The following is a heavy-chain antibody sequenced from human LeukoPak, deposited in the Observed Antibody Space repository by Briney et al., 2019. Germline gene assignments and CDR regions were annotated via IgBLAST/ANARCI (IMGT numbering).Heavy chain of an antibody. CDR1: GITLSNYG. Sequence: GGSLRLSCAVSGITLSNYGMTWVRQAPGKGLEWVAGISGSGGGTNYADSVKGRFTISRDNAKNTLYLQMNSLRAEDTAVYFCAKRGVVIRVILVGFNKEAYYFESWGQGALVTVSS. V-gene: IGHV3-23*01. D-gene: IGHD3/OR15-3a*01. J-gene: IGHJ4*02. CDR2: ISGSGGGT. CDR3: AKRGVVIRVILVGFNKEAYYFES.